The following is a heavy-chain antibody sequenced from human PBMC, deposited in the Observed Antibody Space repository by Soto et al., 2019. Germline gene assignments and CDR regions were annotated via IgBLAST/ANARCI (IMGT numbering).Heavy chain of an antibody. J-gene: IGHJ5*02. V-gene: IGHV4-59*08. CDR3: ARAKAPLYSSSWYWFEP. CDR1: GGSIGSYH. D-gene: IGHD6-13*01. CDR2: IHYSGIT. Sequence: SETLSLTCTVSGGSIGSYHWSWIRQPPGKGLEWIGYIHYSGITNYNPSLKSRVTISVDTSKNQFSLKLSSVTAADTAVYYCARAKAPLYSSSWYWFEPWGQGTLVTVSS.